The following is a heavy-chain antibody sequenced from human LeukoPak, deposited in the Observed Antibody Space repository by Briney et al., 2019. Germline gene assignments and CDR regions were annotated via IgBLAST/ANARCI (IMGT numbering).Heavy chain of an antibody. CDR1: GGSISSSSYY. D-gene: IGHD3-9*01. Sequence: SETLSLTCTVSGGSISSSSYYWGWIRQPPGKGLEWIGYIYSSGSTNYNPSLNSRVTISVDTSKNQFSLKLSSVTAADTAVYYCASGSYFDWFHFDSWGQGTLVTVSS. CDR3: ASGSYFDWFHFDS. CDR2: IYSSGST. V-gene: IGHV4-61*05. J-gene: IGHJ4*02.